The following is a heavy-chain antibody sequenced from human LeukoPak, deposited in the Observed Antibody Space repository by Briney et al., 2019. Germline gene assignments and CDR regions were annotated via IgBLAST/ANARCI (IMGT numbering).Heavy chain of an antibody. Sequence: ASVKVSCKASGYTFTGYYMHWVRQAPGQGLEWMGWINPNSGGTNYAQKFQGRVTMTRDTSISTAYMELSRLRSDDTAVYYCARLLKIVVVPAAAGYWGQGTLVTVSS. CDR2: INPNSGGT. J-gene: IGHJ4*02. V-gene: IGHV1-2*02. D-gene: IGHD2-2*01. CDR1: GYTFTGYY. CDR3: ARLLKIVVVPAAAGY.